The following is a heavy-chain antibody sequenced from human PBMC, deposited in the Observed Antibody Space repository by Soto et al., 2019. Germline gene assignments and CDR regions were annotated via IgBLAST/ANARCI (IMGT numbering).Heavy chain of an antibody. CDR1: GDSVSSNSAA. V-gene: IGHV6-1*01. CDR3: ARRTSLLDP. Sequence: QALSLTCVISGDSVSSNSAAWNWIRQSPARGLEWLGRTYYRSKWYSYYAPSVKSRITIKPDTSKNQFSLQLNSVTPEDTAVYYCARRTSLLDPWGQRSLVIASS. CDR2: TYYRSKWYS. D-gene: IGHD2-8*01. J-gene: IGHJ5*02.